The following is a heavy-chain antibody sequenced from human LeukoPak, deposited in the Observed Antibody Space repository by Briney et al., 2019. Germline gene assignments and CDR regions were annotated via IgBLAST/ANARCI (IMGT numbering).Heavy chain of an antibody. CDR1: GYSISSGYY. D-gene: IGHD6-25*01. CDR3: ARVGIAAPLFDY. V-gene: IGHV4-38-2*02. J-gene: IGHJ4*02. Sequence: SETLSLTCTVSGYSISSGYYWGWIGQSPGKGLEWIGSIYHSGNSYYNPSLKSRVIISEDTSKNQFSLKLSSVTAADTAVYYCARVGIAAPLFDYWGQGTLVTVSS. CDR2: IYHSGNS.